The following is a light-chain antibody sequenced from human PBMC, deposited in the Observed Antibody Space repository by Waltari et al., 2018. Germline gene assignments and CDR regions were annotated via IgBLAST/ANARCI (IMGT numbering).Light chain of an antibody. V-gene: IGKV3-20*01. J-gene: IGKJ2*01. CDR2: GAS. CDR1: QSVNRNY. CDR3: QQYDSSST. Sequence: EIVLTQSPGTLSLSPGERATLSCRASQSVNRNYLAWYQQKPDQAPRLLIYGASTRATGIPDRISGSGSGTDFTLTISRLEAEDVAVYYCQQYDSSSTFGQGTRVEIK.